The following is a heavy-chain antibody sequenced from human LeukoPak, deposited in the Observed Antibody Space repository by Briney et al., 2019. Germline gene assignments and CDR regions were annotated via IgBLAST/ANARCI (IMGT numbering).Heavy chain of an antibody. Sequence: ASVKFSCKACGYTFNGYYMHWVRQSPAQRLEWMGWINPNSGGTHYAHQFQGWVTIPRDTSVSRPYMERSRLRSDDTAVDDCARAEARYDDICTGYWGVDYYGMDVWGKGTTVSVSS. D-gene: IGHD3-9*01. J-gene: IGHJ6*04. CDR2: INPNSGGT. CDR1: GYTFNGYY. CDR3: ARAEARYDDICTGYWGVDYYGMDV. V-gene: IGHV1-2*04.